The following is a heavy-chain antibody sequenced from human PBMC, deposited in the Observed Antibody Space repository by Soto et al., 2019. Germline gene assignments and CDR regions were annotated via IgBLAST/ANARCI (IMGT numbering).Heavy chain of an antibody. Sequence: QVPLVQSGAEVKKPGASVKVSCKASGYTFTSYDINWVRQATGQGLEWMGWMSPNSGNTGYAQKFQGRVTMTRNTSISTAYMELSSLRSEDTAVYYCARGYCSGGSCYSNWFDPWGQGTLVTVSS. CDR1: GYTFTSYD. CDR3: ARGYCSGGSCYSNWFDP. J-gene: IGHJ5*02. D-gene: IGHD2-15*01. V-gene: IGHV1-8*01. CDR2: MSPNSGNT.